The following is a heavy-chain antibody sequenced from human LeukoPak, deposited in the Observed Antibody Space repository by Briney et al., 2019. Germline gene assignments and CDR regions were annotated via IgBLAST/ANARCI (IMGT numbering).Heavy chain of an antibody. CDR3: ARNWHDYAFDI. CDR2: IYYSGNT. CDR1: GGSISSHY. D-gene: IGHD1-1*01. V-gene: IGHV4-59*08. Sequence: SETLSLTCTVSGGSISSHYWSWIRQPPGKGLEWIGYIYYSGNTNYDPSLKSRVTMSLDTSKNQFSLNLSSVTAADTAVYYCARNWHDYAFDIWGQGTMVTVSS. J-gene: IGHJ3*02.